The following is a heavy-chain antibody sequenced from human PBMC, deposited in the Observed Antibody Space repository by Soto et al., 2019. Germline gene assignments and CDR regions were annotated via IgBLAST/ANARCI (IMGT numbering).Heavy chain of an antibody. J-gene: IGHJ4*02. D-gene: IGHD2-8*01. CDR3: AKGSGIVLMVYASYFDY. CDR1: GFTFSSYG. Sequence: GGSLRLSCAASGFTFSSYGMHWVRQAPGKGLEWVAVISYDGSNKYYADSVKGRFTISRDNSKNTLYLQMNSLRAEDTAVYYCAKGSGIVLMVYASYFDYWGQGTLVTVSS. CDR2: ISYDGSNK. V-gene: IGHV3-30*18.